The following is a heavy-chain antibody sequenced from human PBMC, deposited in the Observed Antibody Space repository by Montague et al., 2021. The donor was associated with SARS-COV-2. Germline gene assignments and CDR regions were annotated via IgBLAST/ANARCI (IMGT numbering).Heavy chain of an antibody. V-gene: IGHV3-23*05. CDR1: GFSLQASG. CDR3: TRAPNGDLCWFDP. D-gene: IGHD2-8*01. CDR2: LWTTGTNM. J-gene: IGHJ5*02. Sequence: SLRLSCAASGFSLQASGMTWVRQAPGKGLEWVSSLWTTGTNMVYAASVKGRFTISRDTSENTLYLQMNSLRAEDTAMYFCTRAPNGDLCWFDPWGQGTQVTVTS.